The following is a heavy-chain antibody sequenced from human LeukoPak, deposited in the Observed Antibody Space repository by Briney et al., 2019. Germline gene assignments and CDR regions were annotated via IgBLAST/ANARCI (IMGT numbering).Heavy chain of an antibody. CDR1: GFTFSSYA. CDR3: ARGRYYYDSSALMGDFDY. Sequence: GMSLRLSCAASGFTFSSYAMHWVRQAPGKGLEWVAVISYDGSNKYYADSVKGRFTISRDNPKNTLYLQMNSLRAEDTAVYYCARGRYYYDSSALMGDFDYWGQGTLVTVSS. J-gene: IGHJ4*02. V-gene: IGHV3-30-3*01. CDR2: ISYDGSNK. D-gene: IGHD3-22*01.